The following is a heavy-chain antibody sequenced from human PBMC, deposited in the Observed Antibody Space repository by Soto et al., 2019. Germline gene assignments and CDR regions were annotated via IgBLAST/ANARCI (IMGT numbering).Heavy chain of an antibody. CDR2: ISGSGGST. D-gene: IGHD1-1*01. CDR3: AKRATGTYFDY. Sequence: GGSLRLSCAASGFTFSSYAMNWVHQAPGKGLEWVSVISGSGGSTYYADSVKGRFTISRDNSKNTLYLQMNSLRAEDTAVYYCAKRATGTYFDYWGQGTLVTVSS. J-gene: IGHJ4*02. V-gene: IGHV3-23*01. CDR1: GFTFSSYA.